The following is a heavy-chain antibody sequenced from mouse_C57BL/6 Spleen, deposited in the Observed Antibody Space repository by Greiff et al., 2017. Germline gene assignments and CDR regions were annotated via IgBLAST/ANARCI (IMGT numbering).Heavy chain of an antibody. D-gene: IGHD1-1*01. CDR3: ARSYYGSSYVYFDV. V-gene: IGHV1-55*01. Sequence: VQLQQSGAELVKPGASVKMSCKASGYTFTSYWITWVKQRPGQGLEWIGDIHPGSGSTNYNEKFKSKATLAVDTSSSTAYMQLSSLTSEDSAVYYCARSYYGSSYVYFDVWGTGTTVTVSS. J-gene: IGHJ1*03. CDR1: GYTFTSYW. CDR2: IHPGSGST.